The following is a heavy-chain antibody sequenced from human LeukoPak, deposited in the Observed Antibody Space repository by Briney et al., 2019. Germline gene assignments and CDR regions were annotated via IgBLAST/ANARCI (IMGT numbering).Heavy chain of an antibody. Sequence: SVKVPCKASGGTFSSYAISWVRQAPGQGLEWMGGIIPIFGTANYAQKFQGRVTITADESTSTAYMELSSLRSEDTAVYYCARATHRTYYYDSSGLNYFDYWGQGTLVTVSS. CDR1: GGTFSSYA. CDR3: ARATHRTYYYDSSGLNYFDY. D-gene: IGHD3-22*01. V-gene: IGHV1-69*13. J-gene: IGHJ4*02. CDR2: IIPIFGTA.